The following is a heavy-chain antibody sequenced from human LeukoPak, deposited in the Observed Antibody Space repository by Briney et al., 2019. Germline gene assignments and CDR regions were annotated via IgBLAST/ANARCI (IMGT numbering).Heavy chain of an antibody. CDR3: ARAIGSWGYNYLDY. CDR1: GFTFSRNG. CDR2: IWFDGSNK. J-gene: IGHJ4*02. Sequence: GRTLRLSCAASGFTFSRNGMHWVRQAPGKGLDWVAVIWFDGSNKLYADSVRGRFTISRDNSKNTLYLQMYSLRAEDTALYYCARAIGSWGYNYLDYWGQGTLVTVSS. D-gene: IGHD5-18*01. V-gene: IGHV3-33*01.